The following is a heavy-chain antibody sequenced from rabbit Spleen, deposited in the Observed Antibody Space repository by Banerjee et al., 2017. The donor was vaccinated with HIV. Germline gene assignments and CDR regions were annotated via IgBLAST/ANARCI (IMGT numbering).Heavy chain of an antibody. CDR2: INAINGNA. Sequence: QEQLMESGGGLVKPEGSLTLTCTASGFSFSYRQVMCWVRQAPGKGLEWIACINAINGNAVYANWAKRRFTISKTSSTTVSLQVTSLTGADTATYFCTRDDGSGHYIDGYFNLWGPGTLVTVS. CDR1: GFSFSYRQV. CDR3: TRDDGSGHYIDGYFNL. J-gene: IGHJ4*01. V-gene: IGHV1S45*01. D-gene: IGHD1-1*01.